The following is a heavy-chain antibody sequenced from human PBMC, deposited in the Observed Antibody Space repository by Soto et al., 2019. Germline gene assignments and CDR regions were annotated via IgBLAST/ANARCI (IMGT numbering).Heavy chain of an antibody. CDR1: GYSFTTYG. Sequence: QVQLVQSGGEVKKPGASVKVSCKTSGYSFTTYGISWVRQAPGQGLEWMGWISGYNGNTNYAQNFQGIVTMTTDTSTSTAYMELRSLRSDDTAVYYCAREGPAPYYYYGMDVWGQGSTVAVS. V-gene: IGHV1-18*01. J-gene: IGHJ6*02. CDR2: ISGYNGNT. CDR3: AREGPAPYYYYGMDV.